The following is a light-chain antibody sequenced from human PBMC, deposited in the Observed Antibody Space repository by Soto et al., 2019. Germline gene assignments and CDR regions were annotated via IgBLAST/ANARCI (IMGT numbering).Light chain of an antibody. V-gene: IGLV1-40*01. Sequence: QSVRTQPPSVSGAPGQRVTNSCTESSSNIGAGYDVHWYQQLPGTAPKLLIYGNSNRPSGVPDRFSGSKSGTSASLAITGLQAEDEADYYCQSYDSSLSGWVFGGETKLTVL. CDR3: QSYDSSLSGWV. CDR2: GNS. CDR1: SSNIGAGYD. J-gene: IGLJ3*02.